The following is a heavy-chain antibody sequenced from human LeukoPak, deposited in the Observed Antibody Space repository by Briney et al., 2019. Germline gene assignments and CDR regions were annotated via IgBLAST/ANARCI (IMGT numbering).Heavy chain of an antibody. CDR3: ARSDTARGGGTTHF. V-gene: IGHV3-7*01. Sequence: PGGSLRLSCAASGSTFSSYWMSWIRQAPGKGLEWVANVNQHETETYYVDSVEGRFTISRDNAQNSLYLQMNSLRAEDTAVYFCARSDTARGGGTTHFCGQGTLVTGSS. D-gene: IGHD5-18*01. CDR2: VNQHETET. J-gene: IGHJ4*02. CDR1: GSTFSSYW.